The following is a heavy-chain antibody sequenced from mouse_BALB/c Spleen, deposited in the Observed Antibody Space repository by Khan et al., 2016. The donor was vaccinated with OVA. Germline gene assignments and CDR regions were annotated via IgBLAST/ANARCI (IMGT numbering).Heavy chain of an antibody. D-gene: IGHD2-1*01. V-gene: IGHV9-3-1*01. Sequence: QIQLVQSGPELKKPGETVKISCKASGYTFTNYGMNWVKQAPGKGLKWMGWINTYTGEPTYADDFKGRFAFSLETSASTASLQINNLKNEDTATACGARVGNYWYFDVWGEGTTVTVSS. CDR1: GYTFTNYG. CDR3: ARVGNYWYFDV. CDR2: INTYTGEP. J-gene: IGHJ1*01.